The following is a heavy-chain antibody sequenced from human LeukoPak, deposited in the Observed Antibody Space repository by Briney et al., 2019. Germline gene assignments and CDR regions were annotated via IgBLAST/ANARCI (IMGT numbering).Heavy chain of an antibody. V-gene: IGHV4-38-2*02. J-gene: IGHJ6*03. CDR1: GYSISSGYF. CDR2: IYHSGST. CDR3: ARRSAIDYYIDV. D-gene: IGHD6-6*01. Sequence: SETLSLTCIVSGYSISSGYFWGWIRQSPGKGLEWIGRIYHSGSTYYYPSLKSRVTISVDTSKNQFSLRLRSVTAADTAVYYCARRSAIDYYIDVWGRGTTVTVSS.